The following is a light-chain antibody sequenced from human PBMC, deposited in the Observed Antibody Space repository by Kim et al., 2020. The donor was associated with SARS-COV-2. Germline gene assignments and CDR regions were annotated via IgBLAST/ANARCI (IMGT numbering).Light chain of an antibody. CDR3: QQRNSWPPAVT. J-gene: IGKJ4*01. Sequence: GYRATLSCRARQNIDTYLAGYQQRPGPTPRLLVYDASNRATGVPDRFSGSGSVTDFTRTISSLEPEDFSIYYCQQRNSWPPAVTFGGGTKLEI. CDR2: DAS. V-gene: IGKV3-11*01. CDR1: QNIDTY.